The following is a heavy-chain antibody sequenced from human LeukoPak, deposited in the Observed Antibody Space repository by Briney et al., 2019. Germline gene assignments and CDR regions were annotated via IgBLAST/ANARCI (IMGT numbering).Heavy chain of an antibody. V-gene: IGHV4-39*01. J-gene: IGHJ4*02. CDR2: IYYSGST. CDR1: GGSISSYY. Sequence: SETLSLTCTVSGGSISSYYWSWIRQPPGKGLEWIGSIYYSGSTYYNPSLKSRVTISVDTSKNQFSLKLSSVTAADTAVYYCARQGPFYYDSSGYYYGHYFDYWGQGTLVTVSS. CDR3: ARQGPFYYDSSGYYYGHYFDY. D-gene: IGHD3-22*01.